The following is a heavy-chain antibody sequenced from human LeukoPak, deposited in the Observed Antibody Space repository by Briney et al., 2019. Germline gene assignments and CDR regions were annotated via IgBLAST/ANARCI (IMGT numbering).Heavy chain of an antibody. Sequence: GGSLRLSCAASGFTFSNHNMNRVGQAPGKGREWVSAISTSSSYIYYADSVKGRFTISRDNTKNSLYLQMNSLRAEDTAVYYCARVDPGSYLMFYYVDFWGQGTLVTVSS. J-gene: IGHJ4*02. CDR3: ARVDPGSYLMFYYVDF. V-gene: IGHV3-21*01. CDR2: ISTSSSYI. D-gene: IGHD3-10*01. CDR1: GFTFSNHN.